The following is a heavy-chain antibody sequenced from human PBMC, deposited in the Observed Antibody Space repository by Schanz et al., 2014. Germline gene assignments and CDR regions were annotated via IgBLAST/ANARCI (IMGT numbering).Heavy chain of an antibody. Sequence: EVQLVESGGGLVQPGGSLIISCSASGFTFSDYALHWVRQAPGKGLEYVSAITSDGGGTYYADSVKGRFIISRDTSRNMLFLKMSSLTSDDTAVYYCARSPHYRERKQRSARPTTTNLWGQGTLVTVFS. D-gene: IGHD1-26*01. V-gene: IGHV3-64D*06. CDR1: GFTFSDYA. J-gene: IGHJ4*02. CDR3: ARSPHYRERKQRSARPTTTNL. CDR2: ITSDGGGT.